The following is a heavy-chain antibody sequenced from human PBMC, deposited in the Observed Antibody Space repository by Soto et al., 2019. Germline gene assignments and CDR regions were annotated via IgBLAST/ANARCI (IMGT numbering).Heavy chain of an antibody. J-gene: IGHJ4*02. V-gene: IGHV4-61*08. CDR2: IYNSGST. Sequence: SETLSLTCTVSGGSISSGGYYWSWIRQHPGKGLEWIGYIYNSGSTNYNPSLKSRVTISVDMSKNQFSLKLNSVTAADTAVYYCARHESSGWYYFDYWGQGTLVTVSS. CDR3: ARHESSGWYYFDY. D-gene: IGHD6-19*01. CDR1: GGSISSGGYY.